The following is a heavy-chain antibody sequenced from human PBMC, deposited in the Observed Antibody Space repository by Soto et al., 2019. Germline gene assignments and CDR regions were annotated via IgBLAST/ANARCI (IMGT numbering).Heavy chain of an antibody. D-gene: IGHD6-19*01. Sequence: ASVKVSCKASGYTFTGYYMHWVRQAPGQGLEWMGWINPNSGGTNYAQKFQGWVTMTRDTSISTAYMELSRLRSDDTAVYYCARGPPRHLIAVAGTRYFDDWGQGTLVTVSS. CDR1: GYTFTGYY. V-gene: IGHV1-2*04. CDR2: INPNSGGT. J-gene: IGHJ4*02. CDR3: ARGPPRHLIAVAGTRYFDD.